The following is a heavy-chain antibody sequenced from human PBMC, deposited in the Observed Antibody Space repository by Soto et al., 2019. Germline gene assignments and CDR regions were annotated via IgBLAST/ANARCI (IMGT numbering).Heavy chain of an antibody. CDR1: GGSFSGYY. V-gene: IGHV4-34*01. J-gene: IGHJ6*02. D-gene: IGHD5-12*01. CDR3: ARGRWLRRGYYYGLDV. Sequence: SSETLSLTCAVYGGSFSGYYWSWIRQPPGKGLEWIGEINHSGSTNYNPSLKSRVTMSVDTSKNQFSLKLSSVTAADTAVYYCARGRWLRRGYYYGLDVWGQGTTVTVSS. CDR2: INHSGST.